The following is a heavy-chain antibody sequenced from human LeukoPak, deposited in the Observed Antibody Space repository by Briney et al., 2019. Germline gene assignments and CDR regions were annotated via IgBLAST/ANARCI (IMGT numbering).Heavy chain of an antibody. Sequence: PGGSLRLSCAASGFTFSSYSMNWVRQAPGKGLEWVSSISSSSSYIYYAYSVKGRFTISRDNAKNSLYLQMNRLRAEATAVYYCARDHDYGGANEVEYYYYGMDVWGQGTTVTVSS. CDR3: ARDHDYGGANEVEYYYYGMDV. D-gene: IGHD4-23*01. CDR2: ISSSSSYI. CDR1: GFTFSSYS. J-gene: IGHJ6*02. V-gene: IGHV3-21*01.